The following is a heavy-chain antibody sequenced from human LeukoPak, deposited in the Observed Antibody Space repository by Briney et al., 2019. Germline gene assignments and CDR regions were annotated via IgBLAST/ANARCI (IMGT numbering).Heavy chain of an antibody. Sequence: GGALRLSCAVSGFIFDDYGMSWVRQAPGKGREWGSGINWNGGSTGYADSVKGRFTISRDNAKNSLYLQMNSLRAEDTALYYCARDPRSSGYLTFDYWGQGTLVTVSS. D-gene: IGHD5-12*01. J-gene: IGHJ4*02. CDR2: INWNGGST. CDR1: GFIFDDYG. V-gene: IGHV3-20*04. CDR3: ARDPRSSGYLTFDY.